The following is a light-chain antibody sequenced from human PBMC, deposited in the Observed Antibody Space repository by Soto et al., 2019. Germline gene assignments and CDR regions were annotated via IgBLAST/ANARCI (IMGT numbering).Light chain of an antibody. CDR3: ISYTGRQCYH. CDR1: SSDIGSCNH. CDR2: AVS. Sequence: SSPAQPGSGSGSNGQSINISCNGTSSDIGSCNHVSWYQQFPGKSPKIMIYAVSDRPSGVSNRFSGSSSGITASLTISGLQPENEADYYCISYTGRQCYHFGSGTKVMVL. J-gene: IGLJ1*01. V-gene: IGLV2-14*03.